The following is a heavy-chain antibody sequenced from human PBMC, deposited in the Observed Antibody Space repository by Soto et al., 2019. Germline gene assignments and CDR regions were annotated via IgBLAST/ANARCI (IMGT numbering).Heavy chain of an antibody. V-gene: IGHV1-46*01. D-gene: IGHD4-17*01. J-gene: IGHJ3*02. CDR1: GYTFTSYY. CDR3: ASYDYRGPHAFDI. Sequence: QVQLVQSGAEVKKPGASVKVSCKASGYTFTSYYMHWVRQAPGQGLEWMGIINPSGGSTSYAQKFQGRVTMTRDTSTSTVYMELSSLRSEDTAVYYCASYDYRGPHAFDIWGQGTMVTVSS. CDR2: INPSGGST.